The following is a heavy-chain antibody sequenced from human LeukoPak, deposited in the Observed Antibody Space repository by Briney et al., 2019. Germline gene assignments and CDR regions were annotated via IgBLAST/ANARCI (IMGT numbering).Heavy chain of an antibody. CDR3: ARDENGYYDSSGYSLAV. CDR2: INPSGGST. CDR1: GFTFTSSA. D-gene: IGHD3-22*01. Sequence: GASVKVSCKASGFTFTSSAMQWVRQAPGQGLEWMGIINPSGGSTSYAQKFQGRVTMTRDTSTSTVYMELSSLRSEDTAVYYCARDENGYYDSSGYSLAVWGQGTMVTVSS. J-gene: IGHJ3*01. V-gene: IGHV1-46*01.